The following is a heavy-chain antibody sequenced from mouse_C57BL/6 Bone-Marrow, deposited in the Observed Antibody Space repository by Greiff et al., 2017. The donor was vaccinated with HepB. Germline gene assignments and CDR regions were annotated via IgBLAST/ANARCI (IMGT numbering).Heavy chain of an antibody. CDR2: IINGGGST. D-gene: IGHD6-2*01. CDR1: GFTFSDYY. V-gene: IGHV5-12*01. J-gene: IGHJ3*01. Sequence: DVMLVESGGGLVQPGGSLKLSCAASGFTFSDYYMYWVRQTPEKRLEWVAYIINGGGSTYYPDTVKGRFTISRDNAKNTLYLQMSRLKSEDTAMYYCASLWVFAYWGQGTLVTVSA. CDR3: ASLWVFAY.